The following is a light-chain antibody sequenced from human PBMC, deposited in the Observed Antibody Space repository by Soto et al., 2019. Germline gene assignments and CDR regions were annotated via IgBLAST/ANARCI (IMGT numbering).Light chain of an antibody. Sequence: EIMMTQSPATLSVSPGERATLSCRASQSVSSNLAWYQQKPGQAPRLLIYGASTRATVIPARFSGSGSGTDFTLASCSLQAENCAVYDCQQYNNWPPWTFSQGTKVEIK. CDR2: GAS. CDR3: QQYNNWPPWT. V-gene: IGKV3-15*01. J-gene: IGKJ1*01. CDR1: QSVSSN.